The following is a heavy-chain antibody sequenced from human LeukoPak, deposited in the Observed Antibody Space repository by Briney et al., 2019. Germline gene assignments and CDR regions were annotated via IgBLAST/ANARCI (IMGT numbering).Heavy chain of an antibody. V-gene: IGHV1-69*05. CDR3: ARGVLVLRFLEWADYYMDV. Sequence: SVKVSCKASGGTFSSYAISWVRQAPGHGLEWMGRLIPIFGTANYAQKFQGRVTITTDESTSTAYMELSSLRSEDTAVYYCARGVLVLRFLEWADYYMDVWGKGTTVTVSS. CDR1: GGTFSSYA. D-gene: IGHD3-3*01. CDR2: LIPIFGTA. J-gene: IGHJ6*03.